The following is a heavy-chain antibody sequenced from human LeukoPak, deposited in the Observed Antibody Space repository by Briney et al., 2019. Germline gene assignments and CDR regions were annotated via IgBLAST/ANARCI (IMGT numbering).Heavy chain of an antibody. CDR2: ISTSTSYI. J-gene: IGHJ4*02. Sequence: PGGSLRLSCAASGFTFSSYSMSWVRQAPGKGLEWVSSISTSTSYIFYADSVKGRFTISRDNAKNSLYLQMNSLRAEDTAVYYCARVASDYWGQGTLVTVSS. CDR1: GFTFSSYS. V-gene: IGHV3-21*01. CDR3: ARVASDY.